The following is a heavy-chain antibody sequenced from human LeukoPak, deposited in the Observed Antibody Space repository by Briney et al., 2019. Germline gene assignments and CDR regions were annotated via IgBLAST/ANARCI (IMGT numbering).Heavy chain of an antibody. V-gene: IGHV4-39*01. Sequence: SETLPLTCTVSGVSISTASYYWGWIRQTPGKGLEWIGSMLYRGSTYYSPSLRSRVTISVDASKNQFFLTLSAVTAADTAVYYCARQGGWGGALSFFDSWGQGTLVTVSS. CDR2: MLYRGST. CDR1: GVSISTASYY. CDR3: ARQGGWGGALSFFDS. D-gene: IGHD3-16*01. J-gene: IGHJ4*02.